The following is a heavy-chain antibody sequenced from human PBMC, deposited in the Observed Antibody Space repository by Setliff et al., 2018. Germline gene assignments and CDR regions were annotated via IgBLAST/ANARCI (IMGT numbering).Heavy chain of an antibody. D-gene: IGHD3-10*01. J-gene: IGHJ1*01. V-gene: IGHV4-30-4*08. CDR2: IYHSGST. CDR1: GYSISRGNYY. CDR3: ARVDFTMIQGVLGL. Sequence: SETLSLTCTVSGYSISRGNYYWSWIRQPPGKGLEWIGYIYHSGSTFYNPSLQSRVTISVDMSKNQFSMKLTSVTAADTAVYYCARVDFTMIQGVLGLWGQGTLVTVS.